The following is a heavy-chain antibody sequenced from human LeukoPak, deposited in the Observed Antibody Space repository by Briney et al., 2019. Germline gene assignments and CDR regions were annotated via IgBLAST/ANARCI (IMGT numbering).Heavy chain of an antibody. V-gene: IGHV4-59*01. CDR1: GGSISSYY. J-gene: IGHJ6*02. CDR2: IYYSGST. CDR3: ARVKGPYYYDSSGYYREYYYYGMDV. Sequence: SETLSLTCTVSGGSISSYYWSWIRQPPGKGLEWIGYIYYSGSTNYNPSLKSRVTISVDTSKNQFSLKLSSVTAADTAVYYCARVKGPYYYDSSGYYREYYYYGMDVWGQGTTVTVSS. D-gene: IGHD3-22*01.